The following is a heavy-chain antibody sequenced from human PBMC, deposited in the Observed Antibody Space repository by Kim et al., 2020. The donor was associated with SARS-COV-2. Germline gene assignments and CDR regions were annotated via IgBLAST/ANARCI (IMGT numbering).Heavy chain of an antibody. CDR2: NNPNSGGT. Sequence: ASVKVSCKASGYTFTGYYMHWVRQAPGQGLEWMGRNNPNSGGTNYAQKIQGRVTMTRDTSISTAYMALSRLRSDDTAVYYCARDHRQLWSALGYWGQGTLVTVSS. J-gene: IGHJ4*02. CDR3: ARDHRQLWSALGY. V-gene: IGHV1-2*06. D-gene: IGHD5-18*01. CDR1: GYTFTGYY.